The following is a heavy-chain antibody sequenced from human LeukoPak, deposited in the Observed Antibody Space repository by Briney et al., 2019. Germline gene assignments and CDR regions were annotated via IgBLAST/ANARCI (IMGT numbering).Heavy chain of an antibody. V-gene: IGHV3-30*02. D-gene: IGHD6-13*01. CDR3: ARGQGSSWYGWDY. Sequence: GGSLRLSCAASGFTFSSYGMHWVRQAPGKGLEWVAFIRYDGSNKYYADSVKGRFTISRDNAKDSLYLQMNSLRAEDTAVYYCARGQGSSWYGWDYWGQGTLVTVSS. CDR2: IRYDGSNK. J-gene: IGHJ4*02. CDR1: GFTFSSYG.